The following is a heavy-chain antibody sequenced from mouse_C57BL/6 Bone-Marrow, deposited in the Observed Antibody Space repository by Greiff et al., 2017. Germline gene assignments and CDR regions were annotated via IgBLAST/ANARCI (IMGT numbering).Heavy chain of an antibody. CDR2: ISSGGSYP. CDR1: GFTFSSYG. D-gene: IGHD1-1*01. CDR3: ASTVSTY. Sequence: EVMLVESGGDLVKPGGSLKLSCAASGFTFSSYGMSWVRQTPDKRLEWVATISSGGSYPYYPDSVKGRFTISRDNAKNTLYLQMSSLKSEDTAMYYCASTVSTYWGQGTLVTVSA. J-gene: IGHJ3*01. V-gene: IGHV5-6*01.